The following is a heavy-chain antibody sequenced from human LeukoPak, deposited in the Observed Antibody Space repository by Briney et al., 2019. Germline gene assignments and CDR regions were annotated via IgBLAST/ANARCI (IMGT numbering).Heavy chain of an antibody. CDR2: IKSKTDGGTT. Sequence: GGSLRLSCAASGFTFSSYEMNWVRQAPGKGLEWVGRIKSKTDGGTTDYAAPVKGRFTISRDDSKNTLYLQMNSLKTEDTAVYYCTTGRYSSSWYYYYYYYMDVWGKGTTVTVSS. D-gene: IGHD6-13*01. J-gene: IGHJ6*03. V-gene: IGHV3-15*01. CDR3: TTGRYSSSWYYYYYYYMDV. CDR1: GFTFSSYE.